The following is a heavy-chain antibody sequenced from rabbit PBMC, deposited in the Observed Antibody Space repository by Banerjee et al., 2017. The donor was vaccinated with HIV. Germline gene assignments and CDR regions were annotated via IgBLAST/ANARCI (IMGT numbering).Heavy chain of an antibody. V-gene: IGHV1S40*01. CDR2: MNAGTSGST. Sequence: QSLEESGGDLVKPGASLTLTCTASGFSFSSRYWICWVRQAPGKGLEWIGCMNAGTSGSTYYARWAKGRFTISKTSSTTVTLQMTSLTAADTATYFCARDWGAYAGHGYATGWLDLWGPGTLVTVS. CDR3: ARDWGAYAGHGYATGWLDL. CDR1: GFSFSSRYW. D-gene: IGHD6-1*01. J-gene: IGHJ5*01.